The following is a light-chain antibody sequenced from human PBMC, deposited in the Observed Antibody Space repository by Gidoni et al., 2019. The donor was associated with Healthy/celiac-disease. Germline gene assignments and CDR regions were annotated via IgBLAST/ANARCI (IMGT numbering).Light chain of an antibody. CDR1: QSVSSSY. V-gene: IGKV3-20*01. J-gene: IGKJ4*01. Sequence: EIVLTQSPGTLSLSPGERATLPCRASQSVSSSYLAWYQQKPGQAHRLLIYGASSRATGIPDRFSGSGSGTDFTLTISRLKPEDFAVYYCQQYGSSSLTFGGXTKVEIK. CDR2: GAS. CDR3: QQYGSSSLT.